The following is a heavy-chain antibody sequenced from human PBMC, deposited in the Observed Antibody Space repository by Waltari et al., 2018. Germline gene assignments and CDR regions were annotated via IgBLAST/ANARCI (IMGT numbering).Heavy chain of an antibody. CDR3: ARDCRLYGYPSCYGS. CDR1: GGPISSGAEY. D-gene: IGHD2-2*01. CDR2: IYHTGTT. J-gene: IGHJ5*02. V-gene: IGHV4-39*07. Sequence: LQLHESGPGPVTPSQTLSLTSPVSGGPISSGAEYWGWIRQPPGGGLEWLGTIYHTGTTFYNPSLKSRVTISVDTSKNQFSLRLTSMTAADTAVYYCARDCRLYGYPSCYGSWGQGTLVTVSS.